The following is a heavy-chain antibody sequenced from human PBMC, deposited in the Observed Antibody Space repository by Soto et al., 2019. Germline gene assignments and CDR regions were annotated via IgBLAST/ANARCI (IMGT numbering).Heavy chain of an antibody. Sequence: SETLSLTCAVYGGSFSGYYWSWIRQPPGKGLEWIGEINHSGSTNYNPSLKSRVTISVDTSKNQFSLKLSSVTAADTAVYYCARLRITGNNYYYYYMDVWGKGTTVTVSS. V-gene: IGHV4-34*01. J-gene: IGHJ6*03. CDR1: GGSFSGYY. CDR2: INHSGST. CDR3: ARLRITGNNYYYYYMDV. D-gene: IGHD1-20*01.